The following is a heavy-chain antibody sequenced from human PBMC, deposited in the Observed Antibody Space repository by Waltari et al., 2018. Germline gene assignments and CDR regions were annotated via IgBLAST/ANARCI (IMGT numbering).Heavy chain of an antibody. J-gene: IGHJ6*02. Sequence: QVQLVQSGAEVKKPGASVKVSCKASGYTFTSYDINWVRQATGQGLEWMGWVNPNSGNTGYAQKVQGRVTMTRNTSISTAYMELSSLRSEDTAVYYCARFPYYDFWSGYFDGMDVWGQGTTVTVSS. CDR1: GYTFTSYD. CDR3: ARFPYYDFWSGYFDGMDV. D-gene: IGHD3-3*01. CDR2: VNPNSGNT. V-gene: IGHV1-8*01.